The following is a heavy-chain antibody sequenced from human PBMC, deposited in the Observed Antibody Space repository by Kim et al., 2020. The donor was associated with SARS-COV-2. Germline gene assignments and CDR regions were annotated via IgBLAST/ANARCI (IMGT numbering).Heavy chain of an antibody. CDR3: AKDQQISLAARYSGLDV. J-gene: IGHJ6*02. CDR1: SSTFSSYA. Sequence: GGSLRLSCAATSSTFSSYAMTWVRQAPGKGLEWVSGISGTGSPTAYTDSVKGRFTISRDNVKNILYLEMNSLRADDTAVYYCAKDQQISLAARYSGLDVWGQGTTVTVSS. D-gene: IGHD1-26*01. CDR2: ISGTGSPT. V-gene: IGHV3-23*01.